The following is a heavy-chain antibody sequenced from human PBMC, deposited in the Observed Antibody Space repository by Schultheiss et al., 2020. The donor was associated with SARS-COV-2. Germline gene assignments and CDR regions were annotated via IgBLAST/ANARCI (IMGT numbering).Heavy chain of an antibody. Sequence: SETLSLTCAVYGGSFSDYHWTWIRQPPGKGLEWIGEINRGGSTTYNPSLKGRVSISLDMSKNQFSLKLSSVTAADTAVYYCAISPNYYDSSGYAPWPLGTLVTVSS. V-gene: IGHV4-34*01. D-gene: IGHD3-22*01. J-gene: IGHJ5*02. CDR1: GGSFSDYH. CDR3: AISPNYYDSSGYAP. CDR2: INRGGST.